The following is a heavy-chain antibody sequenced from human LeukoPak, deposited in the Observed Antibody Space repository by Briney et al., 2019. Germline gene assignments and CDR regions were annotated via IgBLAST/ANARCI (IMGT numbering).Heavy chain of an antibody. D-gene: IGHD3-10*01. CDR3: ARGRSYYGSGSYFGFDY. Sequence: GGSLRLSCAASGFTLSSYWMSWVRQAPGRGLEWVANIKQDGSEKYYVDSVKGRFTISRDNAKNSLYLQMNSLRAEDTAVYYCARGRSYYGSGSYFGFDYWGQGTLVTVSS. V-gene: IGHV3-7*01. CDR2: IKQDGSEK. J-gene: IGHJ4*02. CDR1: GFTLSSYW.